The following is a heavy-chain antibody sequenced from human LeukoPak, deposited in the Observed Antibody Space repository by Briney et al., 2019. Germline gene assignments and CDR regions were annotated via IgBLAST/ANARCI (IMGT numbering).Heavy chain of an antibody. V-gene: IGHV3-30*02. CDR2: IRYDGSNK. D-gene: IGHD6-13*01. J-gene: IGHJ5*02. CDR3: AKRGEGVSNTWYMNNWFDP. Sequence: GGSLRLSCAASGFTFSSYGMHWVRQAPGKGLEWVAFIRYDGSNKYYADSVKGRFTISRDNSKNTLYLQMNSLRAEDTAVYYRAKRGEGVSNTWYMNNWFDPWGQGTLVTVSS. CDR1: GFTFSSYG.